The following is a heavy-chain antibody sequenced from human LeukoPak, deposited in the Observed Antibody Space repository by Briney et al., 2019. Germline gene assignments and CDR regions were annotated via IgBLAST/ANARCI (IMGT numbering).Heavy chain of an antibody. CDR2: ISYDGSNK. Sequence: GGSLRLSCAASGFTFSSYAMHWVRQAPGKGLEWVAGISYDGSNKYYADSVKGRFTISRDNSKNTLYLQMNSLRAEDTAVYYCARGSYSTVPELFDYWGQGTLVTVSS. J-gene: IGHJ4*02. D-gene: IGHD4-11*01. CDR1: GFTFSSYA. CDR3: ARGSYSTVPELFDY. V-gene: IGHV3-30*04.